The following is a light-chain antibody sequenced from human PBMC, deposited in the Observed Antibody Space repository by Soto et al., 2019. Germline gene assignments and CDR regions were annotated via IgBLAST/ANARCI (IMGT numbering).Light chain of an antibody. CDR1: QSVSSN. CDR2: GAS. Sequence: EIVMTQSPATLSVSPGERATLSCRASQSVSSNLAWYQQKPGQAPRLLIYGASTRAAGIPGRFGGSGSGTDFTLTISRLEPEDFAVYYCQQYGSSPQITFGQGTRLEI. CDR3: QQYGSSPQIT. V-gene: IGKV3-20*01. J-gene: IGKJ5*01.